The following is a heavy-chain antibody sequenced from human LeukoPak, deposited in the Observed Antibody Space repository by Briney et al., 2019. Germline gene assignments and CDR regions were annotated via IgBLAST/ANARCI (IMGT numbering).Heavy chain of an antibody. Sequence: SETLSLTCAVYGGSFSGYYGSWIRQPPGKGLEWIGEINHSGSTNYNPSLKSRVTISVDTSKNQFSLKLSSVTAADTAVYYCAREAYSAVAGSTWGQGTLVTVSS. CDR3: AREAYSAVAGST. CDR2: INHSGST. J-gene: IGHJ4*02. D-gene: IGHD6-19*01. CDR1: GGSFSGYY. V-gene: IGHV4-34*01.